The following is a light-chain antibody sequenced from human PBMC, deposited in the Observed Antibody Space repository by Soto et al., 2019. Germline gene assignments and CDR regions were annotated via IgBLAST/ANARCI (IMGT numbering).Light chain of an antibody. CDR1: QGVTSTD. J-gene: IGKJ1*01. CDR2: GAS. Sequence: EGVLTQSPGTLSLSPGEGATLSCRASQGVTSTDLAWYQQKPGQAPRLLIYGASSRATGIPDRFSGSGSGTGFALSSSRLEPEDFAVYYCQQYGSSPRTFGQGTKVEIK. CDR3: QQYGSSPRT. V-gene: IGKV3-20*01.